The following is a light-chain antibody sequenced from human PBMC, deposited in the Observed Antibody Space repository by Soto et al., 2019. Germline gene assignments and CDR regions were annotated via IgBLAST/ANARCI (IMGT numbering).Light chain of an antibody. V-gene: IGKV1-9*01. CDR1: QGISNY. Sequence: DIQLTQSPSFLSASEGDRVTVTCRASQGISNYLAWYQQKPGKAPKLLINVASPLQSGVPSRFSGSGSGTEFTLTISSLQTEDSATYYCQQFNSFPRTFGQGTKVEIK. CDR3: QQFNSFPRT. CDR2: VAS. J-gene: IGKJ1*01.